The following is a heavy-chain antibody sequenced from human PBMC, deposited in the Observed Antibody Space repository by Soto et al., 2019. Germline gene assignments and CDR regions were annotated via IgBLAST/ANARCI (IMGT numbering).Heavy chain of an antibody. CDR2: IYYSGST. CDR3: AAPREWFGEYPYY. Sequence: SETLSLTCTVSGGSISSGGYYWSWIRQHPGKGLEWIGYIYYSGSTYYNPSLKSRVTISVDTSKNQFSLKLSSVTAADTAVYYCAAPREWFGEYPYYWGQGTLVTVSS. J-gene: IGHJ4*02. D-gene: IGHD3-10*01. CDR1: GGSISSGGYY. V-gene: IGHV4-31*03.